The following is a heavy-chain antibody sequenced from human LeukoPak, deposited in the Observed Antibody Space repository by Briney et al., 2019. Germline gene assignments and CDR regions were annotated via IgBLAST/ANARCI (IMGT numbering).Heavy chain of an antibody. CDR3: ASTVVVVAATPLVNYYMDV. J-gene: IGHJ6*03. Sequence: NSSETLSLTCAVYGGSFSGYYWSWIRQPPGKGLEWIGEINHSGSTNYNPSLKSRVTISVDTSKNQFSLKLSSVTAADTAVYYCASTVVVVAATPLVNYYMDVWGKGTTVTVSS. CDR2: INHSGST. CDR1: GGSFSGYY. V-gene: IGHV4-34*01. D-gene: IGHD2-15*01.